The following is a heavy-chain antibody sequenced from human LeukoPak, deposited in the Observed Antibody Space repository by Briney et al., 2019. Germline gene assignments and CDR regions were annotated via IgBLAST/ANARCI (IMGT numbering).Heavy chain of an antibody. V-gene: IGHV3-21*01. CDR3: AREGYSSGWHYFAY. CDR1: GFTFSSYS. Sequence: GGSLRLSCAASGFTFSSYSMNWVRQAPGKGLEWVSSISSSSSYIYYADSVKGRFTISRDNAKNSLYLQMNSLRAEDTAVYYCAREGYSSGWHYFAYWGQGTLVTVSS. CDR2: ISSSSSYI. J-gene: IGHJ4*02. D-gene: IGHD6-19*01.